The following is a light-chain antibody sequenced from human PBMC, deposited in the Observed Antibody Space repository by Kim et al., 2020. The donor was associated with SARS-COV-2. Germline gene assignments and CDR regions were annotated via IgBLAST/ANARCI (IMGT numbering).Light chain of an antibody. CDR3: AAWDDTLNAVL. CDR1: SSNIGENP. Sequence: QSVLTQPRSASGTPGQSVSISCSGTSSNIGENPVNWYQQLPGMAPRLLIEDSDQRPSKIPDRFSAFKSGTSASLAISGLQSEDEADYYCAAWDDTLNAVLFGGGTQLTVL. J-gene: IGLJ3*02. CDR2: DSD. V-gene: IGLV1-44*01.